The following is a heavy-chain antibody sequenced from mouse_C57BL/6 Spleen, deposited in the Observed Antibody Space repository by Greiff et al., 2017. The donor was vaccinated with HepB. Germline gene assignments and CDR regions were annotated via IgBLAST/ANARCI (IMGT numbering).Heavy chain of an antibody. CDR1: GFTFTDYY. D-gene: IGHD2-4*01. J-gene: IGHJ3*01. CDR2: IRIKANGYTT. Sequence: EVKLVESGGGLVQPGGSLSLSCAASGFTFTDYYMSWVRQPPGKALEWLGFIRIKANGYTTEYSASVKGRFTISRDNSQSILYLQMNALRAEDSATYYCARVIYYDHGGFAYWGQGTLVTVSA. V-gene: IGHV7-3*01. CDR3: ARVIYYDHGGFAY.